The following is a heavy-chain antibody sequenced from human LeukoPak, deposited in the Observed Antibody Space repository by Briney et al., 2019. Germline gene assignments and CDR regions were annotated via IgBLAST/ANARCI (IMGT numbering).Heavy chain of an antibody. V-gene: IGHV3-21*01. CDR3: ARDTSDYDYVWGTSKGYWFDP. CDR1: GFTFSSYS. CDR2: ISSSSSSSYI. D-gene: IGHD3-16*01. J-gene: IGHJ5*02. Sequence: GGSLRLSCAASGFTFSSYSMNWVRQAPGKGLEWVSSISSSSSSSYIYYADSVKGRFTISRDNAKNSLYLQMNSLRAEDTAVYYCARDTSDYDYVWGTSKGYWFDPWGQGTLVTVSS.